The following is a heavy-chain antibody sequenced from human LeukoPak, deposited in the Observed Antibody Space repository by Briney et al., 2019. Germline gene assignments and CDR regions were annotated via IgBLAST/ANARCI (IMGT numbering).Heavy chain of an antibody. CDR3: AREMSGSNDAFDV. J-gene: IGHJ3*01. CDR2: IYKTGET. CDR1: GFTLSSYD. V-gene: IGHV3-13*01. Sequence: GSLSLSCVASGFTLSSYDMHWVRQTTGESLEWVSIIYKTGETYYPDSVKGRFTISREGAKNSLYLQMNSLRAGDTAVYYCAREMSGSNDAFDVWGQGTMVTVSS. D-gene: IGHD3-10*01.